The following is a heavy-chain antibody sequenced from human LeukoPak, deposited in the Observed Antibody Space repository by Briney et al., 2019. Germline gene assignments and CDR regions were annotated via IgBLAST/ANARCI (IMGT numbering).Heavy chain of an antibody. V-gene: IGHV3-33*01. D-gene: IGHD6-19*01. CDR2: IWYDGSNK. J-gene: IGHJ6*04. Sequence: GRSLRLSCAASGFTFSSYGMHWVRQAPGKGLEWVAVIWYDGSNKYYADSVKGRFTISRDNSKKTLYLQMNSLRAEDTAVYYCARDLKQWLVGGGDGMDVWGEGATVTVSS. CDR1: GFTFSSYG. CDR3: ARDLKQWLVGGGDGMDV.